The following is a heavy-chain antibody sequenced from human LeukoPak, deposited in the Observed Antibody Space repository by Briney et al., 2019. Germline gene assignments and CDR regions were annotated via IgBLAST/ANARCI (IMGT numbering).Heavy chain of an antibody. CDR3: ARDLRPYYDFWSGDYGMDV. Sequence: SETLSLTCTVSGGSISNYYWSWIRQPPGKGLEWIGYIYYPGSTNYNPSLKSRVAISVDASKNQFSLKLSSVTTADTAVYHCARDLRPYYDFWSGDYGMDVWGQGTTVTVSS. J-gene: IGHJ6*02. D-gene: IGHD3-3*01. CDR1: GGSISNYY. CDR2: IYYPGST. V-gene: IGHV4-59*01.